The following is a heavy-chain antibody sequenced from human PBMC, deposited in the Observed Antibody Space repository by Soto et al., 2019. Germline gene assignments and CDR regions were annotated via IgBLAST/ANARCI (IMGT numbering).Heavy chain of an antibody. CDR1: GYGFTTYG. CDR3: ARGWNGDY. V-gene: IGHV1-18*01. J-gene: IGHJ4*02. D-gene: IGHD1-1*01. CDR2: ISAHNGNT. Sequence: QVHLVQSGAEVKKPGASVKVSCKGSGYGFTTYGITWVRQAPGQGLEWMAWISAHNGNTNYAQKLQGRVTATRDTSTSTAYMELRGQRSDDTAVYYCARGWNGDYWGQGALVTVSS.